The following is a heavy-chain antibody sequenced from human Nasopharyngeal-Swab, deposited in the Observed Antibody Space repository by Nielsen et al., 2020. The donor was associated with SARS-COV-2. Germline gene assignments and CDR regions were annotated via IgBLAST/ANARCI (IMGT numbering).Heavy chain of an antibody. Sequence: SGPTLVKPTQTLTLTCTFSGFSLSTSGMCVSWIRQPPGKALEWLALIDWDDDKYYSTSLKTRLTISKDTSKNQVVLTMTNMDPVDTATYYCARIPKLIVVVPAARGDYYYGMDVWGQGTTVTVSS. J-gene: IGHJ6*02. D-gene: IGHD2-2*01. V-gene: IGHV2-70*01. CDR2: IDWDDDK. CDR3: ARIPKLIVVVPAARGDYYYGMDV. CDR1: GFSLSTSGMC.